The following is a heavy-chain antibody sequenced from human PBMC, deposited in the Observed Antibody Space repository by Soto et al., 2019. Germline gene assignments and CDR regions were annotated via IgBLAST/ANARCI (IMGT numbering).Heavy chain of an antibody. Sequence: ASVKVSCKASGYTFTSYGISWVRQAPGQGLEWMGWISACNGNTNYAQKLQGRVTMTTDTSTSTAYMELRSLRSDDTAVYYCARASGYSYGHYYYGMDAGGQGTTVTVAS. D-gene: IGHD5-18*01. CDR1: GYTFTSYG. CDR3: ARASGYSYGHYYYGMDA. J-gene: IGHJ6*02. V-gene: IGHV1-18*04. CDR2: ISACNGNT.